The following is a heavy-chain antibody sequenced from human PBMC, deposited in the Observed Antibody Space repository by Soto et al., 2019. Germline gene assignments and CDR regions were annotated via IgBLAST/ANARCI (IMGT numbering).Heavy chain of an antibody. Sequence: SDTLSLTCTVSGGSISSYYWSWIRQPPGKGLEWIGYIYYSGSTNYNPSLKSRVTISVDTSKNQFSLKLSSVTAADTAVYYCARARTYYYDSSGRTGEFDIWAKGQWSQSPQ. D-gene: IGHD3-22*01. J-gene: IGHJ3*02. CDR3: ARARTYYYDSSGRTGEFDI. V-gene: IGHV4-59*07. CDR1: GGSISSYY. CDR2: IYYSGST.